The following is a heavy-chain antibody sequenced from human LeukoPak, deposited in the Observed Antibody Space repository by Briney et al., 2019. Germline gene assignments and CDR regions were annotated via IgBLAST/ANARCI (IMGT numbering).Heavy chain of an antibody. D-gene: IGHD6-13*01. J-gene: IGHJ4*02. CDR1: GDSISSGNYY. V-gene: IGHV4-61*02. CDR3: ARDLWGSSTWQLYYFDY. CDR2: IYTSGST. Sequence: NPSETLSLTCTVSGDSISSGNYYWSWIRQPAGKGLEWIGRIYTSGSTNYNPSLKSRVTISVDTSKNQFSLKLTSVTAADTAVYYCARDLWGSSTWQLYYFDYWGQGTLVTVSS.